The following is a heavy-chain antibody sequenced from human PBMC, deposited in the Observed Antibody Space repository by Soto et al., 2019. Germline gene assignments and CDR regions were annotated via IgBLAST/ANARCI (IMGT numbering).Heavy chain of an antibody. D-gene: IGHD2-2*01. J-gene: IGHJ6*02. Sequence: QMQLVESGGGVAQPGRSLRLSCAASGFTFRSYGIHWVRQAPGKGLEWVALIWFDGSKKYYVDSVKGRFAVSRDNSKNTLYRQMNSLRVEDTAVYYWARDRLVPYGYGMDVWGQGTTVTVSS. V-gene: IGHV3-33*01. CDR3: ARDRLVPYGYGMDV. CDR2: IWFDGSKK. CDR1: GFTFRSYG.